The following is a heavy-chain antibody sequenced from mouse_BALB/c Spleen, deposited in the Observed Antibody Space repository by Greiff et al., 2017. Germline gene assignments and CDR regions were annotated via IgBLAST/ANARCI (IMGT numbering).Heavy chain of an antibody. CDR2: ISSGGSYT. CDR1: GFTFSSYA. J-gene: IGHJ4*01. CDR3: AREGGLWPDYAMDY. Sequence: EVKLVESGGGLVKPGGSLKLSCAASGFTFSSYAMSWVRQSPEKRLEWVAEISSGGSYTYYPDTVTGRFTISRDNAKNTLYLEMSSLRSEDTAMYYCAREGGLWPDYAMDYWGQGTSVTVSS. V-gene: IGHV5-9-4*01. D-gene: IGHD6-5*01.